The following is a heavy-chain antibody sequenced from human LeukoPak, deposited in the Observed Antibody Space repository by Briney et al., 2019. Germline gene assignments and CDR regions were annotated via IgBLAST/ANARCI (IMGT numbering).Heavy chain of an antibody. CDR1: GFTFDDYS. CDR2: INWDSGTI. Sequence: GGSLRLSCAASGFTFDDYSMQWVRQAPGKGLEWVSGINWDSGTIRYANSVKGRFTISRDNAKNSLYLQMNSLRAEDTALYYCTKMRRGGDGLDIWGQGTLVTVSA. CDR3: TKMRRGGDGLDI. V-gene: IGHV3-9*01. D-gene: IGHD2-21*02. J-gene: IGHJ4*02.